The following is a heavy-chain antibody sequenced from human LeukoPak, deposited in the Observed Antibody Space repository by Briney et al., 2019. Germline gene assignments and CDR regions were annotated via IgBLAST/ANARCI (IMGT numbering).Heavy chain of an antibody. CDR1: GFTFSSYW. V-gene: IGHV3-7*01. D-gene: IGHD3-22*01. CDR2: IKQDGSEK. J-gene: IGHJ5*02. CDR3: ARAWGDSSGYIGP. Sequence: GGSLRLSCAASGFTFSSYWMSRVRQAPGKGLEWVANIKQDGSEKYYVDSVKGRFTISRDNAKNSLYLQMNSLRAEDTAVYYCARAWGDSSGYIGPWGQGTLVTVSS.